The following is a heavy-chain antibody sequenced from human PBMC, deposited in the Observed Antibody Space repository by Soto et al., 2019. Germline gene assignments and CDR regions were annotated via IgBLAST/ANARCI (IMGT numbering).Heavy chain of an antibody. D-gene: IGHD6-19*01. V-gene: IGHV3-72*01. CDR3: ARGIAVAPGAFDI. J-gene: IGHJ3*02. CDR1: GFTFSDHY. Sequence: EVQVVESGGGLVQPGGSLRLSCAASGFTFSDHYMDWVRQAPGKGLEWVARSRNKAKSYTTEYAAPVKGRVTISRDDSKNSLYLQMNSLKTEDTAVYYCARGIAVAPGAFDIWGQGTMVTVSS. CDR2: SRNKAKSYTT.